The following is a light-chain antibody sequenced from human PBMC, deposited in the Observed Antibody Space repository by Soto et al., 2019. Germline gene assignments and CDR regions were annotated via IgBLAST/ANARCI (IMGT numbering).Light chain of an antibody. V-gene: IGKV2-28*01. CDR3: MQGLQTQFT. Sequence: DFVMTQSPLSLSVTPGEAASTSCRSNQSLLETDGYNYLHWYMQKPGQSPQLLIYLASTRAAGVPDRFSGSASGTEFTLKISRVEAEDVGVYYCMQGLQTQFTFGPGTKVDIK. J-gene: IGKJ3*01. CDR2: LAS. CDR1: QSLLETDGYNY.